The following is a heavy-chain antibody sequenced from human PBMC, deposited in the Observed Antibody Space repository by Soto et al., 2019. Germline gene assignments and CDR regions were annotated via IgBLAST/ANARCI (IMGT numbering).Heavy chain of an antibody. Sequence: QVQLQQWGAGLLKPSETLSLTCAVYGGSFSGYYWSWIRQPPGKGLEWIGEINHSGSTNYNPSLKSXXNXSXATSQNQFSLKLSSVTAADTAVYYCARVERSSSIDYWGQGTLVTVSS. CDR1: GGSFSGYY. J-gene: IGHJ4*02. D-gene: IGHD6-13*01. CDR2: INHSGST. CDR3: ARVERSSSIDY. V-gene: IGHV4-34*01.